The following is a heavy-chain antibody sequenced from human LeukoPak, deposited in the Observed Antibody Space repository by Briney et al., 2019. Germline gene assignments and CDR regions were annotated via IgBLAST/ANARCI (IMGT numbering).Heavy chain of an antibody. CDR1: GFTFSTYD. CDR3: ARGMGGSSSGWYDPPPFDY. V-gene: IGHV3-13*01. Sequence: GGSLRLSCAASGFTFSTYDMYWVRQSTGKGLEWVSAIGTAGDTDYPGSVKGRFTISRENAKSFLYLQMSSLRAEDTAVYYCARGMGGSSSGWYDPPPFDYWGQGALVTVSS. CDR2: IGTAGDT. D-gene: IGHD6-19*01. J-gene: IGHJ4*02.